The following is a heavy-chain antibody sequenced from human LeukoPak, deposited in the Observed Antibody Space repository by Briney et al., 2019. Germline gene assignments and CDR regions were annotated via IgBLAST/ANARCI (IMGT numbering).Heavy chain of an antibody. CDR1: GYTFTSYG. Sequence: ASVKVSCKASGYTFTSYGISWVRQAPGQGLEWMGWISAYNGNTNYAQKFQGRVTITTDESTSTAYMELSSLRSEDTAVYYCASDSSGWNQNWYFDYWGQGTLVTVSS. CDR2: ISAYNGNT. D-gene: IGHD6-19*01. J-gene: IGHJ4*02. CDR3: ASDSSGWNQNWYFDY. V-gene: IGHV1-18*01.